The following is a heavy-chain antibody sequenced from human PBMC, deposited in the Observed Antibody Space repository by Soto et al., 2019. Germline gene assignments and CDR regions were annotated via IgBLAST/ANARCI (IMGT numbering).Heavy chain of an antibody. J-gene: IGHJ4*02. CDR1: GFTFSNAW. D-gene: IGHD5-12*01. CDR2: IKSKTDGGTT. Sequence: GGSLRLSCAASGFTFSNAWMNWVRQAPGKGLEWVGRIKSKTDGGTTDYAAPVKGRFTISRDDSKNTLYLQMNSLKTEDTAVYYCTTEAYVDIVAKGDYWGQGTLVTVSS. V-gene: IGHV3-15*07. CDR3: TTEAYVDIVAKGDY.